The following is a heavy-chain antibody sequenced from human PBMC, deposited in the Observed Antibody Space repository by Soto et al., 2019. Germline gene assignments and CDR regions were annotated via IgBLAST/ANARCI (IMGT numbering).Heavy chain of an antibody. J-gene: IGHJ4*02. D-gene: IGHD6-13*01. CDR1: GGSISSGGYS. CDR2: IYHSGST. CDR3: ASSHAGAHITAAVH. Sequence: QLQLQESGSGLVKPSQTLSLTCAVSGGSISSGGYSWSWIRQPPGKGLELIGYIYHSGSTYYNPSLKCRVTSSVDRPRNQFALKLSSVTAADTAVYYCASSHAGAHITAAVHWGQGTLVTVSS. V-gene: IGHV4-30-2*01.